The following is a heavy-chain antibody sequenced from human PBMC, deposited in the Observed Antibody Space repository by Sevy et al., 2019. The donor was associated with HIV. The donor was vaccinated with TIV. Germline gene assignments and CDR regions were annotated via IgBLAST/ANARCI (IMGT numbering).Heavy chain of an antibody. CDR1: GFTFSSYA. CDR2: ISGSGGST. CDR3: AKEPDIVLMVYAFRGYYFDY. D-gene: IGHD2-8*01. J-gene: IGHJ4*02. V-gene: IGHV3-23*01. Sequence: GGSLRLSCAASGFTFSSYAMSWVRQAPGKGLEWVSAISGSGGSTYYADSLKGRFTISRDNSKNTLYLQMNSLRAEDTAVYYCAKEPDIVLMVYAFRGYYFDYWGQGTLVTVSS.